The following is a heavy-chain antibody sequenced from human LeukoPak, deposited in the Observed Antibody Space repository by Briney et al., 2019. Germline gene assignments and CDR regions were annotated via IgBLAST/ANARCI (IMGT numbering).Heavy chain of an antibody. CDR2: IIPIFGTA. D-gene: IGHD5-24*01. V-gene: IGHV1-69*13. CDR1: GGTFSSYA. Sequence: ASVKVSCKASGGTFSSYAISWVRQAPGQGLEWMGGIIPIFGTANYAQKFQGRVTITADESTSTAYMELSSLRSEDTAVYYCAREERDGYNEEKDYWGQGTLVTVSS. J-gene: IGHJ4*02. CDR3: AREERDGYNEEKDY.